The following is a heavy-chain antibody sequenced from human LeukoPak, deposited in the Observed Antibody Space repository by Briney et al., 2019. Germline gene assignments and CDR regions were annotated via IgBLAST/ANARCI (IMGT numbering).Heavy chain of an antibody. J-gene: IGHJ6*02. Sequence: GGSLGLSCAASGFTFSSYAMHWVRQAPGKGLEWVAVISYDGSNKYYADSVKGRFTISRDNSKNTLYLQMNSLRAEDTAVYYCARDQLRYFDWLSYGMDVWGQGTTVTVSS. V-gene: IGHV3-30-3*01. CDR3: ARDQLRYFDWLSYGMDV. CDR1: GFTFSSYA. CDR2: ISYDGSNK. D-gene: IGHD3-9*01.